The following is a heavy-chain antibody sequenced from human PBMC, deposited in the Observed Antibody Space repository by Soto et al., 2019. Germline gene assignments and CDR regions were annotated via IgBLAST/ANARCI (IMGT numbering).Heavy chain of an antibody. V-gene: IGHV3-30-3*01. D-gene: IGHD3-22*01. Sequence: QVQLVESGGGVVQPGRSLRLSCAASGFTFSSYAMHWVRQAPGKGLEWVAVISYDGSNKYYADSVKGRFTISRDNSKNTLYLQMNNLRLEDTAVYYCARGHAGRYYYDSSGDTHWGQGTLVTASS. J-gene: IGHJ4*02. CDR3: ARGHAGRYYYDSSGDTH. CDR1: GFTFSSYA. CDR2: ISYDGSNK.